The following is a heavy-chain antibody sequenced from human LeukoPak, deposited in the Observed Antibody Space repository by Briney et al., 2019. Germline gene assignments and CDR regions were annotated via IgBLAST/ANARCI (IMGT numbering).Heavy chain of an antibody. CDR2: IIPIFGTA. CDR3: ARSHQPYCTNGVCSFDY. D-gene: IGHD2-8*01. CDR1: GGTFSSYA. Sequence: GASVKVSCKASGGTFSSYAISWVRQAPGQGLEWMGGIIPIFGTANYAQKFQGRVTITADKSTSTAYMELSSLRSEDTAVYYCARSHQPYCTNGVCSFDYWGQGTLVTVSS. V-gene: IGHV1-69*06. J-gene: IGHJ4*02.